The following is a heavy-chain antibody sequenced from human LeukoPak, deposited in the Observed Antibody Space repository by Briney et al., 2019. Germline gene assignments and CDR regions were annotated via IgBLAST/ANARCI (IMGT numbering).Heavy chain of an antibody. V-gene: IGHV3-23*01. CDR3: AKGGYYYDSSGYYGLLDY. D-gene: IGHD3-22*01. CDR2: ISGSGGST. J-gene: IGHJ4*02. Sequence: PGGYLRLSCAASGLTLSNDAMSGVRQTPGKGLEWVSAISGSGGSTYYADSVKGRFTISRDNSKNTLYLQMNSLRAEDTAVYYCAKGGYYYDSSGYYGLLDYWGQGTLVTVSS. CDR1: GLTLSNDA.